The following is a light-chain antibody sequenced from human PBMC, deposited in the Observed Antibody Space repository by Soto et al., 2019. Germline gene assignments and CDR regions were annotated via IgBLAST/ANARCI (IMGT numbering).Light chain of an antibody. V-gene: IGLV1-44*01. J-gene: IGLJ1*01. CDR2: TNN. CDR1: SSSIGSNS. Sequence: QSVLTQPPSASGTPGQRVTISCSGSSSSIGSNSVNWYQQLPRTAPKVLIYTNNQRPSGVADRFSGSKSGTSASLAISGLQSEDEADYYWAAWDGSLNVYDFGTGTKLTVL. CDR3: AAWDGSLNVYD.